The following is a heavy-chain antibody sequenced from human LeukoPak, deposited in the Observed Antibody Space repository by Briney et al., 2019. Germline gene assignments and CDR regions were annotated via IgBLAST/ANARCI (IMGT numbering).Heavy chain of an antibody. CDR3: ATEWYSSSWLEFRY. Sequence: ASVKVSCKVSGYTLTELSMHWVRQAPGKGLEWMGGFDPEDGETIYVQKFQGSVTMTEDTSTDTAYMELSSLRSEDTAVYYCATEWYSSSWLEFRYWGQGTLVTVSS. V-gene: IGHV1-24*01. CDR2: FDPEDGET. J-gene: IGHJ4*02. D-gene: IGHD6-13*01. CDR1: GYTLTELS.